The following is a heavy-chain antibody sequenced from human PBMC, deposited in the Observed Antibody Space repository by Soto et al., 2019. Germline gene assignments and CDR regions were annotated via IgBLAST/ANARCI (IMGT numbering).Heavy chain of an antibody. CDR1: GGSVRGSY. V-gene: IGHV4-34*01. Sequence: SETLSLTCAVYGGSVRGSYWSWIRQPPGKGLEWIGEINDSGSTKYNPSLKSRVTISVDTSKNQFSLKLSSVTAADTAVYYCARQGRGYSGYAVSTYFDYWGQGTLVTVSS. CDR3: ARQGRGYSGYAVSTYFDY. D-gene: IGHD5-12*01. J-gene: IGHJ4*02. CDR2: INDSGST.